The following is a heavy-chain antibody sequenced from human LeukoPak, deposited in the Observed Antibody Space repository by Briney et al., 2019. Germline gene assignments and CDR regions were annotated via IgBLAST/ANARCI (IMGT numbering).Heavy chain of an antibody. CDR1: GYTFTSYG. D-gene: IGHD2-15*01. Sequence: SSVKVSCKASGYTFTSYGISWVRQAPVQGVEWMGWISAYNGNTNYAQKLQGRVTMTTDTSTSTAYMELRSLRSDDTAVYYCARYCSGGSCYSENVFAIWGQGTMVTVSS. V-gene: IGHV1-18*01. CDR2: ISAYNGNT. J-gene: IGHJ3*02. CDR3: ARYCSGGSCYSENVFAI.